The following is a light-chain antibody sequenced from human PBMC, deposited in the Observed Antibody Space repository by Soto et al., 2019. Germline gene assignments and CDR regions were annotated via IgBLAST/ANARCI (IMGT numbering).Light chain of an antibody. V-gene: IGLV2-14*01. Sequence: ALPQPPSSSGNPGRRVTISCTGTSRAFGGYNYVSWFQHHPGKAPKLIIYEVSYRPSGVSNRFSGSKSGDTASLTISGLQAEDEADYYCSSFTNTITRYAFGTGTK. CDR1: SRAFGGYNY. CDR3: SSFTNTITRYA. CDR2: EVS. J-gene: IGLJ1*01.